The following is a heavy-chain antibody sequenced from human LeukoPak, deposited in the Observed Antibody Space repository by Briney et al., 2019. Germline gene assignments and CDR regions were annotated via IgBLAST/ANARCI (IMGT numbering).Heavy chain of an antibody. Sequence: GSLRLSCAASGFTFSTHYMHWVCQAPGMWLEWVAVISEDGSNMYYAGSVKGRFTISRDNSKNTLDLQMDALRAEDTAVYYCARDVSGSWSTDYWGQGTLVTVSS. CDR3: ARDVSGSWSTDY. V-gene: IGHV3-30*03. CDR1: GFTFSTHY. CDR2: ISEDGSNM. D-gene: IGHD3-3*01. J-gene: IGHJ4*02.